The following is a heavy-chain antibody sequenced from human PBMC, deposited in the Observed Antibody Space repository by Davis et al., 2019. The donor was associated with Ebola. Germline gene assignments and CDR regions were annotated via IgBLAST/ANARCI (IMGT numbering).Heavy chain of an antibody. CDR3: ARVGGIYREDY. Sequence: PGESLKISCAASGFTFSSYAMHWVRQAPGKGLEWVAVISYDGSNKYYADSVKGRFTISRDNSKNTLYLQMNSLRAEDTAVYYCARVGGIYREDYWGQGTLVTVSS. D-gene: IGHD5-12*01. J-gene: IGHJ4*02. V-gene: IGHV3-30-3*01. CDR1: GFTFSSYA. CDR2: ISYDGSNK.